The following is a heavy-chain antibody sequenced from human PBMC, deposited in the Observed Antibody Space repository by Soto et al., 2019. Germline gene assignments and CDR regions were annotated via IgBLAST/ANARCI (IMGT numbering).Heavy chain of an antibody. CDR3: ATGVDTAMADAFDI. Sequence: ASVKVSCKVSGYTLTELSMHWVRQAPGKGLEWMGGFDPEDGETIYAQKFQGRVTMTEDTSTDTAYMELSSLRSEDTAVYYCATGVDTAMADAFDIWGQGTMVTVSS. D-gene: IGHD5-18*01. J-gene: IGHJ3*02. CDR1: GYTLTELS. V-gene: IGHV1-24*01. CDR2: FDPEDGET.